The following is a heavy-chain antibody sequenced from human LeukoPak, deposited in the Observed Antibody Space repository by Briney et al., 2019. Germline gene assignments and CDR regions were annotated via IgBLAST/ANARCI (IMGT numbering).Heavy chain of an antibody. Sequence: GESLNISCQGSGYSFTSYSIGWVRQMPGKGLEWMGIIYPGDSDTRYSPSFQGQVTISADKSISTAYLQWSSLKASDTAMYYCASGGRLANLPFDYWGQGTLVTVSS. J-gene: IGHJ4*02. V-gene: IGHV5-51*01. CDR1: GYSFTSYS. CDR2: IYPGDSDT. CDR3: ASGGRLANLPFDY. D-gene: IGHD3-16*01.